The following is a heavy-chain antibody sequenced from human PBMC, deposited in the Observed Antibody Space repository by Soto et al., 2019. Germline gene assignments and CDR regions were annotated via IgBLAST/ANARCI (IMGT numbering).Heavy chain of an antibody. D-gene: IGHD6-19*01. CDR2: IFYTGIT. J-gene: IGHJ4*02. CDR1: GGSISDHY. CDR3: ARVGSSGWPPDY. Sequence: PSETLSLTCTVSGGSISDHYWIWIRQSPGKRLEWIGYIFYTGITNYNPSLDSRVTLSVDTSKNQFSLRLSSVTAADTAVYYCARVGSSGWPPDYWGQGTLVTVS. V-gene: IGHV4-59*11.